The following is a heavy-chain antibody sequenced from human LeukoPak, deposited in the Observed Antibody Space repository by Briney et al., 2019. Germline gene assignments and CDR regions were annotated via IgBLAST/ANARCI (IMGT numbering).Heavy chain of an antibody. J-gene: IGHJ3*02. Sequence: GGSLRLSCVASGFTYSNHGMHWVRQAPGRGLERVAVIWYDGSQEYYADSVKGRFTISRDNSKNTLDLQMNSLRAEDTAVYYCARDSGELRNSFDIWGHGTMVTVSS. V-gene: IGHV3-33*01. CDR1: GFTYSNHG. CDR3: ARDSGELRNSFDI. CDR2: IWYDGSQE. D-gene: IGHD1-7*01.